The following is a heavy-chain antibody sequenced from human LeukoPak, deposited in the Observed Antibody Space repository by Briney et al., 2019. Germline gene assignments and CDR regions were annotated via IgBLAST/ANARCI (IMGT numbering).Heavy chain of an antibody. CDR3: ARVGSSSSQIDY. CDR2: IYYSGST. Sequence: SETLSLTCTVSGGSISSSSYYWGWIRQPPGKGLEWIGSIYYSGSTYYNPSLKSRVTISVDTSKNQFSLKLSSVTAADTAVYYCARVGSSSSQIDYWGQGTLVTVSS. J-gene: IGHJ4*02. CDR1: GGSISSSSYY. D-gene: IGHD6-6*01. V-gene: IGHV4-39*07.